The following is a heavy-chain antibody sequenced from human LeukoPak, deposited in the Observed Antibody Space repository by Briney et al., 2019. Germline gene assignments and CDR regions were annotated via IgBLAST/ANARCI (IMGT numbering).Heavy chain of an antibody. J-gene: IGHJ2*01. Sequence: ETLSLTCAVYDGSFSGYSWSWIRQPPGKGLEWVSGINWNGGSTGYADSVKGRFTISRDNAKNSLYLQMNSLRAEDTALYYCARDHNYGSWYIFWYFDLWGRGALVTVSS. CDR1: DGSFSGYS. V-gene: IGHV3-20*04. CDR3: ARDHNYGSWYIFWYFDL. D-gene: IGHD6-13*01. CDR2: INWNGGST.